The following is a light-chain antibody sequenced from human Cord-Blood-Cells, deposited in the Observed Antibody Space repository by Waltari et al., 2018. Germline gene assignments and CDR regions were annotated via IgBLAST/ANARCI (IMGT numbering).Light chain of an antibody. CDR3: NSRDSSGNHV. Sequence: SSELTQDPAVSVALGQTVRITCQGDSLRSYYASWYQRKPGQAPVLVIYGKNNRPSGIPDRFSGPSSGNPPSLTHTGTQAEDEADYYCNSRDSSGNHVFGTGTKVTVL. V-gene: IGLV3-19*01. CDR2: GKN. CDR1: SLRSYY. J-gene: IGLJ1*01.